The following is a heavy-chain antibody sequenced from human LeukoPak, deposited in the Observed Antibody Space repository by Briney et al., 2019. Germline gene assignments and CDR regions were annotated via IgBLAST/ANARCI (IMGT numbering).Heavy chain of an antibody. V-gene: IGHV3-23*01. J-gene: IGHJ1*01. CDR1: AFTFSSYS. CDR2: ISGSGGST. Sequence: PGGSLRLSCAASAFTFSSYSMNWVRQAPGKGLEWVSAISGSGGSTNYADSVKGRFTLSRDNSKNTLYLQMNSLRAEDTAVYYCAKEIYGDSTGGRFQQWGQGTLVTVSS. CDR3: AKEIYGDSTGGRFQQ. D-gene: IGHD4-17*01.